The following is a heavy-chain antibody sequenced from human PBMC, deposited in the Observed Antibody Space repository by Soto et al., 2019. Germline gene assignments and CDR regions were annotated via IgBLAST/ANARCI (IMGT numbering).Heavy chain of an antibody. D-gene: IGHD2-2*01. CDR2: ISYDGSDK. V-gene: IGHV3-30*18. Sequence: QEQLVESGGGVVLPGRSLRLSCAASGFTFNTFGMHWVRQAPGKGLEWVAVISYDGSDKYYSDSVRGRFTISRDNYMNTLYLQMNSLRTEDTAVYYCAKSPNFYCSSYHCYKYYFDYWGQGTLVTVSS. CDR3: AKSPNFYCSSYHCYKYYFDY. CDR1: GFTFNTFG. J-gene: IGHJ4*02.